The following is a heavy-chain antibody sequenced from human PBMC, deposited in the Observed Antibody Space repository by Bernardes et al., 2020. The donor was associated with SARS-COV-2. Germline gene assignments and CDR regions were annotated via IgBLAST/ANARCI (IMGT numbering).Heavy chain of an antibody. V-gene: IGHV3-23*01. Sequence: GGSLRLCCAASGLTFSNCAMTWVRQAPGKGLEWVATISGWGATTFYADSVKGRFTISRDNSKNTVNLQTSSLRTEDTAVYYCAKGGHFSPFDYWGQGTLVTVSS. J-gene: IGHJ4*02. CDR2: ISGWGATT. D-gene: IGHD5-12*01. CDR1: GLTFSNCA. CDR3: AKGGHFSPFDY.